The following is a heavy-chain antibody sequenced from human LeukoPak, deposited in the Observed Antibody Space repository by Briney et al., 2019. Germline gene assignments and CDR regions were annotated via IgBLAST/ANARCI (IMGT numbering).Heavy chain of an antibody. J-gene: IGHJ2*01. CDR3: ARGRSYGDYLVGWYFDL. Sequence: GGSLRLSCAASGFTFSSYSMNWVRQAPGKGLEWVSSISSSSYIYYADSVKGRFTISRDNAKNSLYLQMNSLRAEDTAVYYCARGRSYGDYLVGWYFDLWGRGTLVTVSS. CDR2: ISSSSYI. D-gene: IGHD4-17*01. V-gene: IGHV3-21*01. CDR1: GFTFSSYS.